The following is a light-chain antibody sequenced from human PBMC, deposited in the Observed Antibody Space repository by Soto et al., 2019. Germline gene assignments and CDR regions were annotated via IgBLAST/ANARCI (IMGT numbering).Light chain of an antibody. V-gene: IGKV3-20*01. CDR3: QQDGCLYT. J-gene: IGKJ2*01. Sequence: EIVLTQSPGTLSLSPGERATLSCRASQSVGSSDLDWYQQKHGQAPRLLLYGATSRATGTPDRFSGSGSGTDFTLTISILEPDDLALYYCQQDGCLYTFGQGTKLEIK. CDR2: GAT. CDR1: QSVGSSD.